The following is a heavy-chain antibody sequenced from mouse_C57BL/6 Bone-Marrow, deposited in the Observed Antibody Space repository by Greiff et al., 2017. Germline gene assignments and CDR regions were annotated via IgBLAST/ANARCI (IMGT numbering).Heavy chain of an antibody. CDR2: IWTGGAT. Sequence: QVQLQQSGPGLVAPSQSLSITCTVSGFSLTSYAISWVRQPPGKGLEWLGVIWTGGATNYNSALKSRLSISKDNSKSPVFLKMNSLQTDDTARYYGARNEGGLRRDYAMDYWGQGTSVTVSS. J-gene: IGHJ4*01. CDR3: ARNEGGLRRDYAMDY. D-gene: IGHD2-2*01. V-gene: IGHV2-9-1*01. CDR1: GFSLTSYA.